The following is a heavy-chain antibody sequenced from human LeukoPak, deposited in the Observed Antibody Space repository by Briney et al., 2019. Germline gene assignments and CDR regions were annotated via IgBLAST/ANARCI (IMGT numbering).Heavy chain of an antibody. J-gene: IGHJ4*02. D-gene: IGHD6-19*01. CDR2: INHSGST. V-gene: IGHV4-34*01. CDR1: GGSFSGYY. Sequence: KPSETLSLTCAVYGGSFSGYYWSWIRQPPGKGLEWSGEINHSGSTNYNPSLKSRVTISVDTSKNQFSLKLSSVTAADTAVYYCAMSRIAVAGSQTDWGQGTLVTVSS. CDR3: AMSRIAVAGSQTD.